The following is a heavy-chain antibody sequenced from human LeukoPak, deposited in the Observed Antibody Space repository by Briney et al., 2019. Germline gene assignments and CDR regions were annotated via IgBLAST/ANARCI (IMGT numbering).Heavy chain of an antibody. Sequence: LRLSCAASGFTFSSYEMNWIRQPPGKGLELIGYIYYSGTTNYNPSLKSRVSMSVDTSKNQFSLKLSSVTAADTAVYFCARGPYSYDSSGAFDIWGQGTMVTVSS. J-gene: IGHJ3*02. CDR1: GFTFSSYE. D-gene: IGHD3-22*01. V-gene: IGHV4-59*08. CDR2: IYYSGTT. CDR3: ARGPYSYDSSGAFDI.